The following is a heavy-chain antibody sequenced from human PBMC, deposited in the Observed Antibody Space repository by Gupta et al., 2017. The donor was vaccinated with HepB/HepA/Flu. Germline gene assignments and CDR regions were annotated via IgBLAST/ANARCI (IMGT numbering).Heavy chain of an antibody. CDR1: GYTFTSYA. CDR2: INAGNGNT. V-gene: IGHV1-3*01. D-gene: IGHD2-2*01. Sequence: QVQLVQSGAEVKKPGASVKVSCKASGYTFTSYAMHWVRQAPGQRLEWMGWINAGNGNTKYSQKFQGRVTITRDTSASTAYMELSSLRSEDTAVYYWARRRVVPAARPYYGMDVWGQGTTVTVSS. J-gene: IGHJ6*02. CDR3: ARRRVVPAARPYYGMDV.